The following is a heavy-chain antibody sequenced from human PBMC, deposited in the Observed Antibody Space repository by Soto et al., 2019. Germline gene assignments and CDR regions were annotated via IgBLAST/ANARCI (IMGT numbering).Heavy chain of an antibody. J-gene: IGHJ6*02. CDR3: ARPGLSLGNYDFWSGYASNYYYYGMDV. CDR2: IYYSGST. V-gene: IGHV4-39*01. Sequence: XGTLSLTCTVSGGSISSSSYYWGWIRQPPGKGLEWIGSIYYSGSTYYNPSLKSRVTISVDTSKNQFSLKLSSVTAADTAVYYCARPGLSLGNYDFWSGYASNYYYYGMDVWGQGTTVPSP. CDR1: GGSISSSSYY. D-gene: IGHD3-3*01.